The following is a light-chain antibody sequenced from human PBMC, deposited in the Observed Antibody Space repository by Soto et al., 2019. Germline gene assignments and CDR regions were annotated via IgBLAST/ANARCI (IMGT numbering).Light chain of an antibody. CDR2: GAT. CDR3: QETSSGPPFT. Sequence: DIQMTQSPSSLSASVVDRFTSAFRATQSINIYLNWYQQKPGKAPKLLIYGATTLQSGVPSRFSADGSGTNFNLTISSLQPEDFATYYCQETSSGPPFTFGPGTKVDI. J-gene: IGKJ3*01. V-gene: IGKV1-39*01. CDR1: QSINIY.